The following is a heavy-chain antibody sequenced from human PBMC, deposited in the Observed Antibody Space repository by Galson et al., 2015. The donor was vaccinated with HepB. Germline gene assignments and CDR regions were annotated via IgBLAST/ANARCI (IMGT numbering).Heavy chain of an antibody. CDR3: AREIAAAGTWAFDI. J-gene: IGHJ3*02. D-gene: IGHD6-13*01. Sequence: SLRLSCAASGFTFSSCWMSWVRQAPGKGLEWVANIKQDGSEKYYVDSVKGRFAISRDNVKKLLYLQMDSLRAEDTAVYYCAREIAAAGTWAFDIWGQGTVVTVSS. V-gene: IGHV3-7*03. CDR2: IKQDGSEK. CDR1: GFTFSSCW.